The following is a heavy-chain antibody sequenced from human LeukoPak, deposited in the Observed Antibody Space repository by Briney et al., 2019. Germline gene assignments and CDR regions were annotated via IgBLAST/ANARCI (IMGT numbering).Heavy chain of an antibody. CDR1: GFTVSSNY. CDR3: ARFNEQQMYFQH. J-gene: IGHJ1*01. Sequence: GGSLRLSCAASGFTVSSNYMSWVRQAPGKGLEWVSVIYIGGNTYYADSVKGRFTISRDNSKNMVYLQMNSLRAEDAAVYYRARFNEQQMYFQHWGQGTLVTVSS. D-gene: IGHD6-13*01. CDR2: IYIGGNT. V-gene: IGHV3-53*01.